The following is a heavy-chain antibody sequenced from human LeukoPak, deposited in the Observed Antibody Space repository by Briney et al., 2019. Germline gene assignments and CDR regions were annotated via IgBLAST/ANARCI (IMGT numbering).Heavy chain of an antibody. J-gene: IGHJ4*02. D-gene: IGHD6-19*01. Sequence: GGSLRLSCAASGFTFNNYWMSWVRQAPGKGLEWVANIKQDGSEKYYVDSVKGRFTISRDNAKNSLYLQMNSLRAEDTAVFYCASQRSGWYEGSSGSYYFDYWGQGPLVTVSS. CDR3: ASQRSGWYEGSSGSYYFDY. CDR1: GFTFNNYW. CDR2: IKQDGSEK. V-gene: IGHV3-7*01.